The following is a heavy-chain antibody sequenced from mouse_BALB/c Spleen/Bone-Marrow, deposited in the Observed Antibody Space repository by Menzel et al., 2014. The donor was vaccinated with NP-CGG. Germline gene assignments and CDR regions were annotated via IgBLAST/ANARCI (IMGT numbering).Heavy chain of an antibody. V-gene: IGHV5-9-4*01. Sequence: EVKVGESGGGLVKPGGSLKLSCAASGFTFSSYAMSWVRQSPEKRLEWVAEISSGGNYTYYPDTVTGRFTISRDNAKNILYLEMGSLRSDDTAMYYCVRAYGSSYAMDYWGQGTSVTVSS. CDR1: GFTFSSYA. CDR3: VRAYGSSYAMDY. CDR2: ISSGGNYT. J-gene: IGHJ4*01. D-gene: IGHD1-1*01.